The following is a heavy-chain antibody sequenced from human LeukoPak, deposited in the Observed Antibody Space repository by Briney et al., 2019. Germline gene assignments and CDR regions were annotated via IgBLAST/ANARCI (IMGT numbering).Heavy chain of an antibody. CDR1: GFTVSSNY. J-gene: IGHJ2*01. V-gene: IGHV3-53*01. CDR2: IYSGGST. Sequence: QPGGSLRLSCAASGFTVSSNYMSWVRQAPGEGLEWVSVIYSGGSTYYADSVKGRFTISRDNSKSTLFLQMNSLRAEDTAVYYCARVGIVNSSGWYWYFDLSGRGTLVTVSS. D-gene: IGHD6-19*01. CDR3: ARVGIVNSSGWYWYFDL.